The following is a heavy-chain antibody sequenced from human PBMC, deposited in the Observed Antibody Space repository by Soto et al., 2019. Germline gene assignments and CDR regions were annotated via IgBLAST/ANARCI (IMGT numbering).Heavy chain of an antibody. CDR1: GGTFSSYA. CDR3: ATEGYCTNGVCYTRQAADY. D-gene: IGHD2-8*01. CDR2: IIPIFGTA. V-gene: IGHV1-69*13. J-gene: IGHJ4*02. Sequence: RASVKVSCKASGGTFSSYAISWVRQAPGQGLEWMGGIIPIFGTANYAQKFQGRVTITADESTSTAYMELSSLRSEDTAVYYCATEGYCTNGVCYTRQAADYWGQGTLVTVSS.